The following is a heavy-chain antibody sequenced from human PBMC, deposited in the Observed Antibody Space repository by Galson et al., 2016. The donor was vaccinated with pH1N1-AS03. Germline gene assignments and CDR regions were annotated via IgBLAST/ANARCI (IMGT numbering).Heavy chain of an antibody. J-gene: IGHJ4*02. D-gene: IGHD1-20*01. CDR3: ASDHNWNGY. CDR1: GFTFSTYW. Sequence: SLRLSCAVSGFTFSTYWISCVRQAPGKGLEWVANIKPAGSEKYYGDSVKGRFTISRDNAKNSLFLQMNSLRPEDTAVYYCASDHNWNGYWGQGTLVTVSS. V-gene: IGHV3-7*03. CDR2: IKPAGSEK.